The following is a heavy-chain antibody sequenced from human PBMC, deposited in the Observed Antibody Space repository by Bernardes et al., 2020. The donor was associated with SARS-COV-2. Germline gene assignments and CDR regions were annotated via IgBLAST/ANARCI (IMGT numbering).Heavy chain of an antibody. CDR2: IYYTGST. CDR3: ARAPPEAVAGMGLFDN. D-gene: IGHD6-19*01. Sequence: SATLSLTCTVSGGSISSSSFYWGWIRQPPGKGLEWIGSIYYTGSTYYNPSLKSRVTISVDTSKNQFSLKLSSVTAADTAVYYCARAPPEAVAGMGLFDNWGQGILVTVSS. V-gene: IGHV4-39*01. J-gene: IGHJ4*02. CDR1: GGSISSSSFY.